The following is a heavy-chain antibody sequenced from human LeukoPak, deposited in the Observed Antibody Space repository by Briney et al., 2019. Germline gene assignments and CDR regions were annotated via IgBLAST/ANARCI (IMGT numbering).Heavy chain of an antibody. V-gene: IGHV4-39*01. CDR3: ARRGFGPIDY. CDR1: GGSISSSSYY. J-gene: IGHJ4*02. CDR2: IYYSGST. D-gene: IGHD3-10*01. Sequence: SETLSLTCTVSGGSISSSSYYWGWIRQPPGKGLEWIGSIYYSGSTYYTPSLKSRVTISVDPSKNQFSLKLSSVTAADTAVYYCARRGFGPIDYWGQGTLVTVSS.